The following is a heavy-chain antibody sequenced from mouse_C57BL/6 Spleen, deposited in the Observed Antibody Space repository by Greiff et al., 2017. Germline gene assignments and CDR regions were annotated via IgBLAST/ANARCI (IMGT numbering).Heavy chain of an antibody. CDR2: IYPGSGST. CDR1: GYTFTSYW. CDR3: AKPRYPYYAMDY. V-gene: IGHV1-55*01. D-gene: IGHD2-12*01. Sequence: QVQLQQPGAELVKPGASVKMSCKASGYTFTSYWITWVKQRPGQGLEWIGDIYPGSGSTNYNEKFKSKATRTVDTSSSTAYMQLSSLTSEDSAVYYCAKPRYPYYAMDYWGQGTSVTVSS. J-gene: IGHJ4*01.